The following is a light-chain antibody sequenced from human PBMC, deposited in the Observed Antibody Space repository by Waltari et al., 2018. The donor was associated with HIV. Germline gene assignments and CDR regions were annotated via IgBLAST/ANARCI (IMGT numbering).Light chain of an antibody. CDR1: QGVRNA. J-gene: IGKJ2*01. Sequence: AIQLAYSPSSLSAYLDDRVTITCRASQGVRNALAWYQQKPGRPPKLLIYDASTLEGGVPSRFSGSLSGTDFNLTISNLQPEDSATYYCQQYRTDPRTFGQGATLEIK. CDR3: QQYRTDPRT. V-gene: IGKV1-13*02. CDR2: DAS.